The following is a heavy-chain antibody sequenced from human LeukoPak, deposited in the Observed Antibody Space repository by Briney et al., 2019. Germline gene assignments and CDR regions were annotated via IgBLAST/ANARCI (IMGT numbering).Heavy chain of an antibody. CDR3: AKPPIAVAGTGLYFDY. Sequence: ESGGSLRLSCAASGFTFSSYAMHWVRQAPGKGLEWVAVISYDGSNKYYADSVKGRFTISRDNSKNTLYLQMNSLRAEDTAVYYCAKPPIAVAGTGLYFDYWGQGTLVTVSS. V-gene: IGHV3-30-3*02. J-gene: IGHJ4*02. CDR1: GFTFSSYA. D-gene: IGHD6-19*01. CDR2: ISYDGSNK.